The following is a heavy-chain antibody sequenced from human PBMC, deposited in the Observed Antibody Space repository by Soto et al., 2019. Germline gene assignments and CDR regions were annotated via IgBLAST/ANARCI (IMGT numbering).Heavy chain of an antibody. Sequence: SETLSLTCTVSCGSISDDSYWSWIRQTPGKGLEWIGYIYHTGNTYYNPSLRSRVSISVDKSKSQFSLKLISVTAAGTAVYFCARDEYQLLSSVSWFDSWGQGTLVTVSS. D-gene: IGHD2-2*01. CDR2: IYHTGNT. CDR3: ARDEYQLLSSVSWFDS. V-gene: IGHV4-30-4*01. J-gene: IGHJ5*01. CDR1: CGSISDDSY.